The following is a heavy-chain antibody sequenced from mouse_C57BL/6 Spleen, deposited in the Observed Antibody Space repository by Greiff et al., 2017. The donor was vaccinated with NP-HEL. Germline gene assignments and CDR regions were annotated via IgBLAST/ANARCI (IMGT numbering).Heavy chain of an antibody. CDR3: AAYSNSIAY. Sequence: QVQLQQPGAELVRPGTSVKLSCKASGYTFTSYWMHWVKQRPGQGLEWIGVIDPSDSYTNYNQKFKGKATLTVDTSSSTAYMQLSSLTSEDSAVYYCAAYSNSIAYWGQGTLVTVSA. J-gene: IGHJ3*01. V-gene: IGHV1-59*01. D-gene: IGHD2-5*01. CDR2: IDPSDSYT. CDR1: GYTFTSYW.